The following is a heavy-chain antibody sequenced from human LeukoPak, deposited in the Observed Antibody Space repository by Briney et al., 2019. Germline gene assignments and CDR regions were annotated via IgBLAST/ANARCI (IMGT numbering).Heavy chain of an antibody. D-gene: IGHD3-22*01. CDR1: GFTFSSYG. Sequence: GGSLRLSCAASGFTFSSYGMHWVRQAPGKGLEWVAVIWYDGSNKYYADSVKGRFTISRDNSKNTLYLQMNSLRAEDTAVYYCAREFSRFSSGYCPGDYWGQGTLVTVSS. V-gene: IGHV3-33*01. J-gene: IGHJ4*02. CDR2: IWYDGSNK. CDR3: AREFSRFSSGYCPGDY.